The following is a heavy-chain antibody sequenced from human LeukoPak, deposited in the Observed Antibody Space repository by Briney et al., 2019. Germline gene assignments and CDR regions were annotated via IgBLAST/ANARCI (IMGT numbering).Heavy chain of an antibody. V-gene: IGHV3-66*02. CDR2: IYSGGST. D-gene: IGHD5-24*01. J-gene: IGHJ3*02. CDR1: GFTFDDYA. CDR3: AREGNGYNYNDAFDI. Sequence: PGGSLRLSCAASGFTFDDYAMHWVRQAPGKGLEWVSVIYSGGSTYYADSVKGRFTISRDNSKNTLYLQMNSLRAEDTAVYYCAREGNGYNYNDAFDIWGQGTMVTVSS.